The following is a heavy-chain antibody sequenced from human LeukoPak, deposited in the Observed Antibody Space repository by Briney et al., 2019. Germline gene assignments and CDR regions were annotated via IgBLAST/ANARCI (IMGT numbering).Heavy chain of an antibody. CDR1: GGSVSSYY. CDR3: ARVSYLSGSTDY. V-gene: IGHV4-4*07. Sequence: SETLSLTCTVSGGSVSSYYWSWIRQPAGKGLEWIGRIYTSGSTNYNPSLKSRVTMSVDTSKNQFSLKLSSVTAADTAVYYCARVSYLSGSTDYWGQGTLVTVSS. J-gene: IGHJ4*02. CDR2: IYTSGST. D-gene: IGHD1-26*01.